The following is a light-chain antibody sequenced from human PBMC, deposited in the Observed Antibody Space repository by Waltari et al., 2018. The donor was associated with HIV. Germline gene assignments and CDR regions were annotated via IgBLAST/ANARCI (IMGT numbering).Light chain of an antibody. V-gene: IGLV3-25*03. CDR2: KDN. Sequence: SYELTQTPSVSVSTGQTARITCAGDALPKQYAYWYQDKPGQAPLLVIYKDNERPSGIPERFSGSSSGITVTLTISGVHTEDEADYYCQSADSTGSYPDVFGTGTNVTVL. J-gene: IGLJ1*01. CDR3: QSADSTGSYPDV. CDR1: ALPKQY.